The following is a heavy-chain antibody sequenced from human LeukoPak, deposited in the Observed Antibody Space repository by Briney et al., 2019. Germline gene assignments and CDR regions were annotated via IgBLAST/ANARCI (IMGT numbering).Heavy chain of an antibody. CDR2: ISYDGSNK. V-gene: IGHV3-30-3*01. D-gene: IGHD3-3*01. CDR3: ASAPQTSD. Sequence: GGSLRLSCAASGFTFSSYAMHWVRQAPGKGLEWVAVISYDGSNKYYADSVKGRFTISRDNSKNTLYLQMNSLRAEDTAVYYCASAPQTSDWGQGTLVTVSS. CDR1: GFTFSSYA. J-gene: IGHJ4*02.